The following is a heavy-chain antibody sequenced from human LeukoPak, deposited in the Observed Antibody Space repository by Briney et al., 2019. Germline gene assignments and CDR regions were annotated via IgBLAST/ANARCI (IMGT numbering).Heavy chain of an antibody. Sequence: GGSLRLSCAASGFTFSSYAMKWVRQAPGKGLEWVSDISGSGVSTYYADSVKGRFTISRDNSKNTVYLQMQSLRAEDTALYYCATETVDSPDYWGQGTLVTVSS. D-gene: IGHD3-22*01. CDR2: ISGSGVST. CDR1: GFTFSSYA. V-gene: IGHV3-23*01. J-gene: IGHJ4*02. CDR3: ATETVDSPDY.